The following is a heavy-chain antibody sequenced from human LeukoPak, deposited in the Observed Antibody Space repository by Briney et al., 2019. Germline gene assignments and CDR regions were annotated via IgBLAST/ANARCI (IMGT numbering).Heavy chain of an antibody. V-gene: IGHV1-2*02. CDR2: INPNSGGT. D-gene: IGHD6-13*01. CDR3: ARGSSSWYWHFDY. Sequence: ASVKVSCKASGYTFTGYYMHWVRQAPGQGLEWMGWINPNSGGTNYAQKFQGRVTMTRDTSISTAYMELSRLRSDDTAVYYCARGSSSWYWHFDYWGQGTLVTVSS. CDR1: GYTFTGYY. J-gene: IGHJ4*02.